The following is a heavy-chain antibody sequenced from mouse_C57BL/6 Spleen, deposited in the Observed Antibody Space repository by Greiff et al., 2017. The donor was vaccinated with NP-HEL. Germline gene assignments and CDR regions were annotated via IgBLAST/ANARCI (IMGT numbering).Heavy chain of an antibody. J-gene: IGHJ4*01. CDR1: GFTFTDYY. CDR2: IRNKANGYTT. V-gene: IGHV7-3*01. Sequence: DVKLVESGGGLVQPGGSLSLSCAASGFTFTDYYMSWVRQPPGKALEWLGFIRNKANGYTTEYSASVKGRFTISRDNSQSILYLQMNALRAEDSATYYCARSPHYYGRDSAMDYWGQGTSLTVSS. CDR3: ARSPHYYGRDSAMDY. D-gene: IGHD1-1*01.